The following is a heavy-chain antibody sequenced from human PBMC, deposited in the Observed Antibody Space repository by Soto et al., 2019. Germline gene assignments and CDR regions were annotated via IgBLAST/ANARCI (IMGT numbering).Heavy chain of an antibody. J-gene: IGHJ6*02. CDR3: ARGGGITMVRGVIRINGMDV. D-gene: IGHD3-10*01. CDR1: GGSISSGGYY. V-gene: IGHV4-31*03. Sequence: SETLSLTCTVSGGSISSGGYYWSWIRQHPGKGLEWIGYIYYSGSTYYNPSLKSRVTISVDTSKNQFSLKLSSVTAADTAVYYCARGGGITMVRGVIRINGMDVWGQGTTVTVSS. CDR2: IYYSGST.